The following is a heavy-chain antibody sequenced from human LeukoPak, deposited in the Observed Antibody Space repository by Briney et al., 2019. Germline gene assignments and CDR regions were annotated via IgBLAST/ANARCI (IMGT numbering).Heavy chain of an antibody. CDR1: GGSFSGYY. J-gene: IGHJ4*02. CDR3: ARRRFSSSWRDY. V-gene: IGHV4-34*01. CDR2: INHSGST. Sequence: SETLSLTCAVYGGSFSGYYWSWIRQPPGKGLEWIGEINHSGSTNYNPSLKSRVTISVDTSKNQFSLKLSSVTAADTAVYYCARRRFSSSWRDYWGQGTLVTVSS. D-gene: IGHD6-13*01.